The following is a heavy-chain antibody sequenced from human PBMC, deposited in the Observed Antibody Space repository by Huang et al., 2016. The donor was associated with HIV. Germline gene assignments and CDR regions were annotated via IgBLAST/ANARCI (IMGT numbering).Heavy chain of an antibody. CDR3: ARKFSSTWYRAFDL. J-gene: IGHJ3*01. V-gene: IGHV5-51*01. CDR2: IYPCDADT. D-gene: IGHD6-13*01. Sequence: EVQLVQSGAEVKKPGESLKIPCRGSGYSFNTYWIAWVRQLPGKGPEWMGIIYPCDADTRYSPSFQGQITISADKSIDTAYLQWRSLKASDTAMYYCARKFSSTWYRAFDLWGQGTMVTVSS. CDR1: GYSFNTYW.